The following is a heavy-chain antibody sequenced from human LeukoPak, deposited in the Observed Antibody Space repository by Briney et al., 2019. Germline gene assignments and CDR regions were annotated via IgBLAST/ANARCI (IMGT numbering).Heavy chain of an antibody. CDR3: ARQRVATIGYYFDY. J-gene: IGHJ4*02. Sequence: SETLSLTCTVSGGSISSSSYYWGWIRQPPGKGLEWIGSIYYSGSTYYNPSLKSRVTISVDTSKNQFSLKLSSVTAADTAVYYYARQRVATIGYYFDYWGQGTLVTVSS. CDR2: IYYSGST. V-gene: IGHV4-39*07. D-gene: IGHD5-12*01. CDR1: GGSISSSSYY.